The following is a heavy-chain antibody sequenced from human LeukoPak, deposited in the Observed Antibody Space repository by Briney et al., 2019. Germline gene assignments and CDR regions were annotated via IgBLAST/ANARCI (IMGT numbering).Heavy chain of an antibody. D-gene: IGHD3-10*01. CDR2: ISGSGGST. CDR3: ARINYYGSGSHPYYMGV. CDR1: GFTFSSYA. Sequence: GGSLRLSCAASGFTFSSYAMSWVRQAPGKGLEWVSAISGSGGSTYYADSVKGRFTISRDNSKNTLYLQMNSLRAEDTAVYYCARINYYGSGSHPYYMGVWGKGATVTVSS. J-gene: IGHJ6*03. V-gene: IGHV3-23*01.